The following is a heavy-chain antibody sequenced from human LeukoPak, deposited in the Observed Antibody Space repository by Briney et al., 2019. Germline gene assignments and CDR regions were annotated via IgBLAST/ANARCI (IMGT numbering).Heavy chain of an antibody. Sequence: ASVKVPCKASGYTFIGYYMHWVRQAPGQGLEWMGIINPSGGSTSYAQKFQGRVTMTRDMSTSTVYMELSSLRSEDTAVYYCARSGLAEGLSYYYYMDVWGKGTTVTVSS. CDR2: INPSGGST. J-gene: IGHJ6*03. CDR1: GYTFIGYY. V-gene: IGHV1-46*01. CDR3: ARSGLAEGLSYYYYMDV. D-gene: IGHD6-6*01.